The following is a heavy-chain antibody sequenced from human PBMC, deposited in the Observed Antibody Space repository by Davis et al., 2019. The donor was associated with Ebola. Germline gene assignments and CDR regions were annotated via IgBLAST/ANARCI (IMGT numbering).Heavy chain of an antibody. Sequence: ASVKASCKASGYTFTDYYIHWVRQATGQGLEWMGWMNPNSGNTGYAQKFQGRVTITRNTSISTAYMELSSLRSEDTAVYYCARGTRWNGGQTIYYYYYMDVWGKGTTVTVSS. D-gene: IGHD1-1*01. CDR1: GYTFTDYY. J-gene: IGHJ6*03. CDR3: ARGTRWNGGQTIYYYYYMDV. CDR2: MNPNSGNT. V-gene: IGHV1-8*03.